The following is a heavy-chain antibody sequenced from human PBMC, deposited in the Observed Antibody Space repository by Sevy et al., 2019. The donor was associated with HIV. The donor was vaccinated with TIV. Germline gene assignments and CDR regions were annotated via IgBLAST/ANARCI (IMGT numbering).Heavy chain of an antibody. CDR3: TTDALDGDYEDYYVYGMDV. CDR1: GITFNNAW. D-gene: IGHD4-17*01. Sequence: GGSLRLSCAASGITFNNAWMSWVRQAPGKGLEWVGRIKGKIDDGTTDYAAPVKARFTISKDDSNNTLYLQMNSLKTEDTAVYYCTTDALDGDYEDYYVYGMDVWGQGTTVTVSS. V-gene: IGHV3-15*01. J-gene: IGHJ6*02. CDR2: IKGKIDDGTT.